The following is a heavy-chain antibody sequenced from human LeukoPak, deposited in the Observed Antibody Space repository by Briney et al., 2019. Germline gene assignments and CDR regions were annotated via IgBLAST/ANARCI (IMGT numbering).Heavy chain of an antibody. V-gene: IGHV4-4*07. Sequence: PSETLSLTCTVSGGSISPYDWSWIRQTAGKGLEWIGRISASGSTRYNPSLKSRVTMSVDTSKNQFSLKLSSVTAADTAVYYCARDRPAVAGILGKYYYYMDVWGKGTTVTISS. J-gene: IGHJ6*03. D-gene: IGHD6-19*01. CDR3: ARDRPAVAGILGKYYYYMDV. CDR2: ISASGST. CDR1: GGSISPYD.